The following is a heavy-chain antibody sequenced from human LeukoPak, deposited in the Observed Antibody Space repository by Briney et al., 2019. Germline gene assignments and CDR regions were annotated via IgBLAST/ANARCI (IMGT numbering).Heavy chain of an antibody. D-gene: IGHD3-22*01. Sequence: PSETLSLTCAVSGGSPTGYYGNCIRQPAGQGLEWLGRVYSSGVGNYNPSLTSRVTMSVDTSKNQFSLKLTSLTAADTAVYYCAREEFLHEIDSSGYFAYWGQGPLVTVSS. J-gene: IGHJ4*02. CDR3: AREEFLHEIDSSGYFAY. CDR1: GGSPTGYY. V-gene: IGHV4-4*07. CDR2: VYSSGVG.